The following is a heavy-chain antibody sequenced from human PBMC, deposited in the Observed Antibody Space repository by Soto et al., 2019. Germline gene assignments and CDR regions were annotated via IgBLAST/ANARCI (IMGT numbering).Heavy chain of an antibody. D-gene: IGHD5-12*01. CDR3: ARDGGGYNIGR. V-gene: IGHV1-69*12. Sequence: QVQLVQSGAEVKKPGSSVKVSCKASGGTFSSYAISWVRQAPGQGLEWMGGIIPIFGTANYAQKFQGRVTXTXXESARTAYMELSSLRAEDTAVYCCARDGGGYNIGRWGQGTLVTVSS. CDR1: GGTFSSYA. J-gene: IGHJ4*02. CDR2: IIPIFGTA.